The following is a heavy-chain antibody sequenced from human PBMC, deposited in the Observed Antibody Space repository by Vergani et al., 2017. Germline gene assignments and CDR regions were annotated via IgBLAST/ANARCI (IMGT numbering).Heavy chain of an antibody. CDR2: SYSGGST. V-gene: IGHV3-NL1*01. J-gene: IGHJ4*02. CDR3: ARGPPGSGNFFDY. Sequence: QVQLVESGGGVVQPGRSLRLSCAASGFTFSSYGMHWVRQAPGKGLEWVSVSYSGGSTYYADSVKGRFTISRDNSKNTLYLQMNSLRAEDTAVYYCARGPPGSGNFFDYWGQGTLVTVSS. D-gene: IGHD4-23*01. CDR1: GFTFSSYG.